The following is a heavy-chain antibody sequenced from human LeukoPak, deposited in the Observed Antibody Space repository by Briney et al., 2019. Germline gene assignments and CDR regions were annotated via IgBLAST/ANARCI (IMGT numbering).Heavy chain of an antibody. J-gene: IGHJ6*02. Sequence: SQTLSLTCAVSGGSISSGGYSWSWIRQAPGRGLEWIGEMYHNGSTNYSPSLKSRVTISGDTSKSQFSLRVSSLTAADTAVYYCARGLRIPRRRGYSYVPPSNVALGVWGHGTTVTVSS. V-gene: IGHV4-30-2*01. CDR1: GGSISSGGYS. D-gene: IGHD5-18*01. CDR2: MYHNGST. CDR3: ARGLRIPRRRGYSYVPPSNVALGV.